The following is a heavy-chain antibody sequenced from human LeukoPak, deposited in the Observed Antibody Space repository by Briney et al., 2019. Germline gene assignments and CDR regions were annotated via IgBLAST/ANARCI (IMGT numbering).Heavy chain of an antibody. J-gene: IGHJ1*01. CDR2: ISAYNGNT. V-gene: IGHV1-18*01. D-gene: IGHD3-22*01. CDR3: ARDSPYYQDSSGYYDFFQY. CDR1: GYTFTSYG. Sequence: ASVKVSCKASGYTFTSYGISWVRQAPGQGLEWMGWISAYNGNTNYAQKLQGRVTMTTDTSTSTAYMELRSLRSDDTAVYYCARDSPYYQDSSGYYDFFQYWGQGTLVTVSS.